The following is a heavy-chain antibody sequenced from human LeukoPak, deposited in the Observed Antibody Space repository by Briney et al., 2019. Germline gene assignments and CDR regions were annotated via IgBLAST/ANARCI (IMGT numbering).Heavy chain of an antibody. CDR3: AKDRGGSSELGDAFDV. CDR1: GFTFDDYA. V-gene: IGHV3-9*01. D-gene: IGHD1-26*01. Sequence: GRSLRLSCAASGFTFDDYAMHWVRQAPGKGLEWVSGISWNSGTIGYAGSVQGRFTISRDNAKNSLYLQTNSLRAEDTALYYCAKDRGGSSELGDAFDVWGQGTMVRVSS. J-gene: IGHJ3*01. CDR2: ISWNSGTI.